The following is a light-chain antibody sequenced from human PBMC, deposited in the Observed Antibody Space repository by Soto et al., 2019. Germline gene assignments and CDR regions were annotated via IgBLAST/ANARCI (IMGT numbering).Light chain of an antibody. CDR1: SSDVAGYNY. CDR2: DVS. V-gene: IGLV2-11*01. CDR3: CSYAGDYTWV. Sequence: QSVLPQPRSVSGSPGQSVTISCTGTSSDVAGYNYVSWYQQHPGKAPKLMIYDVSKRPSGVPDRFFGSKSGNTASLTISGLQAEDEADYYCCSYAGDYTWVFGGGTKLTVL. J-gene: IGLJ3*02.